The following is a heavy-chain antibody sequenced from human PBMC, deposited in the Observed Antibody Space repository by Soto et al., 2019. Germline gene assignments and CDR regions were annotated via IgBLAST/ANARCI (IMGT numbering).Heavy chain of an antibody. D-gene: IGHD4-17*01. CDR3: ARDDSGDCGIDY. V-gene: IGHV4-31*03. J-gene: IGHJ4*02. CDR1: GGSISSGGYY. Sequence: SETLSLTCTVSGGSISSGGYYWSWIRQHPGKGLEWIGYMYDSGSTYYNPVLKSRVTISVDRSKNQFYLKLSSVTAADTDMYYCARDDSGDCGIDYWGQGTLVTVSS. CDR2: MYDSGST.